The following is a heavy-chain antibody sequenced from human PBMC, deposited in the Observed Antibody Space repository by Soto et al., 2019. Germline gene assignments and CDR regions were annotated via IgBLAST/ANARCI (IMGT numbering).Heavy chain of an antibody. CDR2: MNPNSGNT. D-gene: IGHD3-9*01. J-gene: IGHJ5*02. Sequence: AAVKVSCTSSGYTFTSYDINWVRQATGQGLEWMGWMNPNSGNTGYAQKFQGRVTMTRNTSISTAYMELSSLRSEDTAGYYCASGTPPTIRNWFDPRGKGSQVTV. CDR1: GYTFTSYD. CDR3: ASGTPPTIRNWFDP. V-gene: IGHV1-8*01.